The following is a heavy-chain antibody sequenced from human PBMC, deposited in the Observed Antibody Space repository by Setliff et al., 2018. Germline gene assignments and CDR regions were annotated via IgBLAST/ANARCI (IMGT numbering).Heavy chain of an antibody. CDR1: GGTFGSSA. J-gene: IGHJ4*02. CDR2: IIPFFGNT. D-gene: IGHD2-15*01. Sequence: SVKVSCKVSGGTFGSSAFTWVLQAPGPGLEYMGGIIPFFGNTNYAQKFQGRLSITADESTNTVYMELSRLRSEDTAMYYCATPHCSDGTCRYYFESWGQGTLVTVSS. CDR3: ATPHCSDGTCRYYFES. V-gene: IGHV1-69*13.